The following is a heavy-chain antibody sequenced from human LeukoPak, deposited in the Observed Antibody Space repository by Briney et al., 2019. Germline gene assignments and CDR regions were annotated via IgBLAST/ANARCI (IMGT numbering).Heavy chain of an antibody. J-gene: IGHJ4*02. Sequence: TSETLSLTCTVSGGSISSYYWSWIRQPPGKGLEWIGYIYYSGSTNYNPSLKSRVTISVDTSKNQFSLKLSSVTAADTAVYYCARHARYNWNAHFDYWGQGTLVTVSS. V-gene: IGHV4-59*08. D-gene: IGHD1-1*01. CDR2: IYYSGST. CDR3: ARHARYNWNAHFDY. CDR1: GGSISSYY.